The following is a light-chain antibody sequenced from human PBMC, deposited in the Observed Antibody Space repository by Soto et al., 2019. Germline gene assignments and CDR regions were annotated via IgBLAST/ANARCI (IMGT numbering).Light chain of an antibody. J-gene: IGKJ4*01. CDR3: QQYYSTPLT. V-gene: IGKV4-1*01. CDR2: WAS. Sequence: DIVMTQSPDSLAVSLGESATINCKSSQSVLYSSSNKNYLAWYQQKPGQPPKLLIYWASTRESGVPDRFSGSGSGTDFTLTISSLQAEDVAVYYCQQYYSTPLTFXGGTKVDIK. CDR1: QSVLYSSSNKNY.